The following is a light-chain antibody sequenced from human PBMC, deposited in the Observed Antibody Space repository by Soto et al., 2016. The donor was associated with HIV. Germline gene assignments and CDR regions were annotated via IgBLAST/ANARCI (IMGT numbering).Light chain of an antibody. V-gene: IGKV2-30*02. CDR1: QSLVHSDGNTY. CDR2: KVS. Sequence: DVVMTQSPLSLPVTLGQPASISCRSSQSLVHSDGNTYLNWFQQRPGQSPRRLIYKVSNRDSGVPDRFSGSGSGTDFTLKISRVEADDVGVYYCMQGTHVALPSLFGGGTKVEIK. J-gene: IGKJ4*01. CDR3: MQGTHVALPSL.